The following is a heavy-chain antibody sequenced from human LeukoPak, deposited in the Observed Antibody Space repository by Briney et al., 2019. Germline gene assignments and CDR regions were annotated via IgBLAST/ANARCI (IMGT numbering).Heavy chain of an antibody. Sequence: GGSLRLSCAASGFTFSDYYMSWIRQAPGKGLEWLSYISSGRGRSTIYYADSVKGRFTISRDNSKNTLYLQMNSLRAEDTAVYYCARDGEVVPAVPQVFFDYWGQGTLVTVSS. CDR1: GFTFSDYY. D-gene: IGHD2-2*01. CDR3: ARDGEVVPAVPQVFFDY. CDR2: ISSGRGRSTI. V-gene: IGHV3-11*04. J-gene: IGHJ4*02.